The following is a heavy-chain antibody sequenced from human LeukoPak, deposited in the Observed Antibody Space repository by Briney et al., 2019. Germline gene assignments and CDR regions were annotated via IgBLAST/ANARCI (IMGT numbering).Heavy chain of an antibody. Sequence: GASVKVCCKASGYTFTGYYMHWVRQAPGQGLEWMGGINPNSGGTNYAQKFQGRVTMTRDTSIRTAYMELSRLRSDGTAVYYCARPAYDSSGYSSDYWGQGTLVTVFS. D-gene: IGHD3-22*01. CDR1: GYTFTGYY. J-gene: IGHJ4*02. CDR3: ARPAYDSSGYSSDY. V-gene: IGHV1-2*02. CDR2: INPNSGGT.